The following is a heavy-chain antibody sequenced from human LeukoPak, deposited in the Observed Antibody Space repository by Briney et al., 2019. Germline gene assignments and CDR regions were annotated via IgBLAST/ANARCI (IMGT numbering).Heavy chain of an antibody. CDR1: GFTVSSNY. V-gene: IGHV3-66*01. D-gene: IGHD6-13*01. CDR3: ARARSRLSRSIAAAGTLDY. Sequence: GGSLRHSCAASGFTVSSNYMSWVRQAPGKGLEWVSVIYSGGSTYYADSVKGRFTISRDNSKNTLYLQMNSLRAEDTAVYYCARARSRLSRSIAAAGTLDYWGQGTLVTVSS. J-gene: IGHJ4*02. CDR2: IYSGGST.